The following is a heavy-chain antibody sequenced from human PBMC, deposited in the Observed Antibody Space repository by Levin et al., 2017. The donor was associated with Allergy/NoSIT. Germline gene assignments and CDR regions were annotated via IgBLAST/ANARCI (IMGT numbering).Heavy chain of an antibody. D-gene: IGHD6-19*01. V-gene: IGHV3-21*01. Sequence: GGSLRLSCAASGFTFSSYSMIWVRQAPGKGLEWVSSISSSSSFIFYADSLQGRFTISRDNSKNSLYMLMNSLRAEDTALYYCARVGGGSGWYAAFDFWGHGTMVTVSS. CDR1: GFTFSSYS. J-gene: IGHJ3*01. CDR2: ISSSSSFI. CDR3: ARVGGGSGWYAAFDF.